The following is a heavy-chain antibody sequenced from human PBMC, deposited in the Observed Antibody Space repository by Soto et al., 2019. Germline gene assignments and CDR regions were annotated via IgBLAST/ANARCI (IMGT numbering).Heavy chain of an antibody. V-gene: IGHV4-34*01. Sequence: SETLSLTCAVYGGSFSGYYWSWIRQPPGKGLEWIGEINHSGSTNYNPSLKSRVTISVDTSKNQFSLKLSSVTAADTAVYYCARQVTGTNYYYGMDVWGQGTTVTVSS. CDR1: GGSFSGYY. D-gene: IGHD1-1*01. CDR2: INHSGST. J-gene: IGHJ6*02. CDR3: ARQVTGTNYYYGMDV.